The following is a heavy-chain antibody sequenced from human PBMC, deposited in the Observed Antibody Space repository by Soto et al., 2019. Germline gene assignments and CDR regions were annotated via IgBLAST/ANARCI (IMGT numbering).Heavy chain of an antibody. D-gene: IGHD1-26*01. CDR3: AANIGETTTDLDY. CDR1: DYSISSAYY. CDR2: IYHSGST. Sequence: SETLSLTCTVSDYSISSAYYWGWIRQPPGKGLEWIGSIYHSGSTYYSPSLKSRVSISVDPSKNEISLRLRSVTDADTAVYYCAANIGETTTDLDYWGRGTLVTVSS. J-gene: IGHJ4*02. V-gene: IGHV4-38-2*02.